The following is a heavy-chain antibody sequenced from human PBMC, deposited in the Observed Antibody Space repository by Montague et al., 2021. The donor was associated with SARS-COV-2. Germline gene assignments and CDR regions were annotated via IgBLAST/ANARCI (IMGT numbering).Heavy chain of an antibody. J-gene: IGHJ2*01. Sequence: SETLSLTCAVYGGSFSGYYWSWIRQPPGKGLEWIGEINHSGSTNHNPSLKSRVTISVDTSKNQFSLKLSSVTAADTAVYYCARGAPTITMIVVVFTGAGWYFDLWGRGTLVTVSS. D-gene: IGHD3-22*01. CDR2: INHSGST. CDR3: ARGAPTITMIVVVFTGAGWYFDL. V-gene: IGHV4-34*01. CDR1: GGSFSGYY.